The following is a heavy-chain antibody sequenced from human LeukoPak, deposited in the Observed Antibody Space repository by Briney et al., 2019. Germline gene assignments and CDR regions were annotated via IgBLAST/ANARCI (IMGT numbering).Heavy chain of an antibody. V-gene: IGHV1-8*02. J-gene: IGHJ4*02. D-gene: IGHD6-19*01. Sequence: GASVKVSCKASGYTFTDYDINWVRQATGQGHEWMGWMNPNSDNTGYAQKFQGRVTITRSTSINTAYMELSSLRSEDTAVYYCARRSGWASFDYWGQGTLVTVSS. CDR3: ARRSGWASFDY. CDR2: MNPNSDNT. CDR1: GYTFTDYD.